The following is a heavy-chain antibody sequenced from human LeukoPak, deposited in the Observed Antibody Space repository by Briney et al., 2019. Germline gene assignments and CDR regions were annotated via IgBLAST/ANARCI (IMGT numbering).Heavy chain of an antibody. D-gene: IGHD6-6*01. CDR1: GFTVSSNY. Sequence: GGSLRLSCAASGFTVSSNYMSWVRQAPGKGLEWVSVIYSGGSTYYADSVKGRFTISRDNSKNTLSLQMNSLRAEDAAVYYCAKVFDPTFVLHIGRHDAFDIWGQGTMVTVSS. CDR3: AKVFDPTFVLHIGRHDAFDI. J-gene: IGHJ3*02. V-gene: IGHV3-53*01. CDR2: IYSGGST.